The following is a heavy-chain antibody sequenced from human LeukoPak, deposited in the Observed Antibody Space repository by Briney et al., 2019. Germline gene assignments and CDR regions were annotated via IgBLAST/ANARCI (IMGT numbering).Heavy chain of an antibody. CDR1: GFTVSSNY. Sequence: GGSLRLSCAASGFTVSSNYMSWVRQAPGKGLEWVSVIYSGGSTYYADSVKGRFTISRDNSKNTLYLQINSLGAEDTAVYYCARPIGIHLSSDMDVWGQGTTVTVSS. V-gene: IGHV3-53*01. CDR3: ARPIGIHLSSDMDV. D-gene: IGHD5-18*01. CDR2: IYSGGST. J-gene: IGHJ6*02.